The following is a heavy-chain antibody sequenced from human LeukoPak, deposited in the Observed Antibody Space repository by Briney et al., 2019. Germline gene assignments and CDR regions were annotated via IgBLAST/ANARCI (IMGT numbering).Heavy chain of an antibody. CDR1: GFTFSTYW. CDR3: XXXXXTXXXXX. Sequence: GGPLRLSCAASGFTFSTYWMHWVRQAPGKGLVWVSRINSDGTTTNYADSVKGRFTISRDNAKNTLYLQMNRRRADDTAVYYXXXXXXTXXXXXXGQXTLVXVSS. V-gene: IGHV3-74*01. CDR2: INSDGTTT. J-gene: IGHJ4*02.